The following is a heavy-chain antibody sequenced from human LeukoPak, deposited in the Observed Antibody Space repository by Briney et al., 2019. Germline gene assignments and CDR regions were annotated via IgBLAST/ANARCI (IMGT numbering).Heavy chain of an antibody. Sequence: PGGSLRLSCSASEFTFISYAMHWVRQAPGKGLEYVSSISSNGGSTYSADSVQGRFTISRDNSKNTLYLQMSSLRTEDTAVYYCVKDKGGYYYGSGSYYTDWGQGTLVTVSS. D-gene: IGHD3-10*01. V-gene: IGHV3-64D*06. CDR3: VKDKGGYYYGSGSYYTD. CDR1: EFTFISYA. CDR2: ISSNGGST. J-gene: IGHJ4*02.